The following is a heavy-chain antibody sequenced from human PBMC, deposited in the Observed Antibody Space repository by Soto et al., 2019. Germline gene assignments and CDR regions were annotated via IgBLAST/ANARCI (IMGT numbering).Heavy chain of an antibody. CDR1: GFTFSSYA. CDR2: ISYDGSNK. Sequence: QVQLVESGGGVVQPGRSLRLSCAASGFTFSSYAMHWVRQAPGKGLEWVAVISYDGSNKYYADSVKGRFTISRDNSKNTLYLQMNSLRAEDTAVYYCARDGLTYYYDSSGLDYWGQGTLVTVSS. CDR3: ARDGLTYYYDSSGLDY. V-gene: IGHV3-30-3*01. D-gene: IGHD3-22*01. J-gene: IGHJ4*02.